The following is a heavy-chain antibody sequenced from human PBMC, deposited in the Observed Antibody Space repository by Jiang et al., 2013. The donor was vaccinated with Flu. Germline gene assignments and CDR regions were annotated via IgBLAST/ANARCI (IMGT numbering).Heavy chain of an antibody. CDR2: INPNNGDT. Sequence: VKVSCTASGYTFTAYYMHWVRQAPGQGLECMGRINPNNGDTDYSQKFQGRVTLTRDTSINTAYMELSRLTSDDTAVYYCARSQDDHNLDPLHWGQGTLVTVSS. J-gene: IGHJ4*02. V-gene: IGHV1-2*06. CDR1: GYTFTAYY. D-gene: IGHD1-14*01. CDR3: ARSQDDHNLDPLH.